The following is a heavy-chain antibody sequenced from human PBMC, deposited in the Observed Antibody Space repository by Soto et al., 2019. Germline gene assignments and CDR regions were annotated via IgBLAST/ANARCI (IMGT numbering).Heavy chain of an antibody. CDR3: ARPFGLLGQYPALADY. Sequence: GASVRVSCKAAGGTFSNSAIAWVRQAPGQGLEWLGMIIPIFATTNYAQKFKDRLTISADGSTSTAYMELSGLKSEDTAVYFCARPFGLLGQYPALADYRAQATLVTGSS. J-gene: IGHJ4*02. V-gene: IGHV1-69*13. CDR1: GGTFSNSA. D-gene: IGHD3-3*01. CDR2: IIPIFATT.